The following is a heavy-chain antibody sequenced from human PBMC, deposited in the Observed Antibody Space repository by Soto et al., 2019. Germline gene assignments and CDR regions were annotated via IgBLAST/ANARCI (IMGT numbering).Heavy chain of an antibody. CDR2: MYYSGST. J-gene: IGHJ5*02. V-gene: IGHV4-39*01. CDR3: ARQPYDSSGYYYGA. Sequence: QLQLQESGPGLVKPSETLSLTCTVSGGSISSSSYYWGWIRQPPGKGLEWIGSMYYSGSTYYNPSLKSRVPVSVDTSKNHFSLKLSSVTAADTAMYYCARQPYDSSGYYYGAWGQGTLVTVSS. CDR1: GGSISSSSYY. D-gene: IGHD3-22*01.